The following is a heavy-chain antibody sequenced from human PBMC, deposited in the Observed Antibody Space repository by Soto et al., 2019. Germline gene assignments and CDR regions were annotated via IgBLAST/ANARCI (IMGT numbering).Heavy chain of an antibody. Sequence: QVQLVESGGGVVQPGRSLRLSCAASGFTFSSYAMHWVRQAPGKGLEWVAVISYDGSNKYYADSVKGRFTISRDNSKNTLYLQMNSLRAEDTAVYYCARDVRQQLVWIDYWGQGTLVTVSS. CDR1: GFTFSSYA. J-gene: IGHJ4*02. CDR2: ISYDGSNK. CDR3: ARDVRQQLVWIDY. D-gene: IGHD6-13*01. V-gene: IGHV3-30-3*01.